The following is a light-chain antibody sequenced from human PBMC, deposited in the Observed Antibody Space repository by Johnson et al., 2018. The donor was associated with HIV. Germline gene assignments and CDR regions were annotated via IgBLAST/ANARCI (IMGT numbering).Light chain of an antibody. Sequence: QSVLTQPSSVSAAPGQKVTISCSGSSSNIGNKYVSWYQQLPGTAPKLLIYENNKRPSGIPDRFSGSKSGTSATLGITGLQTGAEADYYCGTWDNSLNPAYVFGTGTKVTVL. V-gene: IGLV1-51*02. CDR3: GTWDNSLNPAYV. J-gene: IGLJ1*01. CDR2: ENN. CDR1: SSNIGNKY.